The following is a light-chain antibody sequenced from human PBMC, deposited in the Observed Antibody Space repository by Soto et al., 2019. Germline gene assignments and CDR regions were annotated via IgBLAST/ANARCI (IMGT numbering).Light chain of an antibody. CDR2: SAS. Sequence: EIVMTQSPATLSVSPGERATLSCRASQSFYTTLAWYQQRPGQSPRLLIYSASTSATGIPVKFSGSGSGTDVTLTITLLQSEDFPVYYCEQYNKWPLTCGGGSTVEIK. CDR1: QSFYTT. CDR3: EQYNKWPLT. V-gene: IGKV3-15*01. J-gene: IGKJ4*01.